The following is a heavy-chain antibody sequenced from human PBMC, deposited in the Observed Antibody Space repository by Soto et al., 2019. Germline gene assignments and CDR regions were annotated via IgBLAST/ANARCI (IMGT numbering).Heavy chain of an antibody. Sequence: SVKVSCKASGGTFSSYAISWVRHARGQGLEWMGGIIPIFGTANYAQKFQGRVTSTADESTSTAYMELSSLRSEDTAVYYCAREGGYGSGSYYRNDAFDIWGTGTMVTVSS. CDR3: AREGGYGSGSYYRNDAFDI. CDR1: GGTFSSYA. V-gene: IGHV1-69*13. J-gene: IGHJ3*02. D-gene: IGHD3-10*01. CDR2: IIPIFGTA.